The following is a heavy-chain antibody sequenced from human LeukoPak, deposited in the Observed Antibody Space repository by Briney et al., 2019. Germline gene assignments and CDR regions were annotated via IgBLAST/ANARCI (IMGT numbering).Heavy chain of an antibody. D-gene: IGHD2-2*01. CDR3: ARGSACSSTSCYLDDWFDP. CDR1: GYTFTNYD. Sequence: GASVKVSCKASGYTFTNYDINWVRQATGQGLEWMGWMNPKSGNTGYAQKFQGRVTMTRDTSIDTAYMELRSLRDDDTAVYYCARGSACSSTSCYLDDWFDPWGQGTLVTVSS. J-gene: IGHJ5*02. V-gene: IGHV1-8*01. CDR2: MNPKSGNT.